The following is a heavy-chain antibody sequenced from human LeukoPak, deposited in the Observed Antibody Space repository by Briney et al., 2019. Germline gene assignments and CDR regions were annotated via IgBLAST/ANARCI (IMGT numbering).Heavy chain of an antibody. CDR2: ISSSGGST. J-gene: IGHJ1*01. Sequence: GGSLRLSCAASGFTFSSYAMSWVRQAPGKGLEWVSAISSSGGSTYYADSVKGRFTISRDNSKNTLYLQMNSLRAEDTAVYYCAKASYSSSWYQYFQHWGQGTLVTVSS. D-gene: IGHD6-13*01. V-gene: IGHV3-23*01. CDR3: AKASYSSSWYQYFQH. CDR1: GFTFSSYA.